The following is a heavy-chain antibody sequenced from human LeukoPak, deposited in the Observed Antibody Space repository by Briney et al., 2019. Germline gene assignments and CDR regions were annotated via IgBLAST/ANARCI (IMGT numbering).Heavy chain of an antibody. CDR1: GASISDTHW. CDR3: ARDPHTSNQPDY. Sequence: PSGTLSLTCDVSGASISDTHWWSWVRQPPGKGLEWIGEIYKSGSPNYNPSLRSRVAISEDKFKNQFSLKLTSVTAADTAVYYCARDPHTSNQPDYWGQGTLVTVS. V-gene: IGHV4-4*02. D-gene: IGHD4-11*01. J-gene: IGHJ4*02. CDR2: IYKSGSP.